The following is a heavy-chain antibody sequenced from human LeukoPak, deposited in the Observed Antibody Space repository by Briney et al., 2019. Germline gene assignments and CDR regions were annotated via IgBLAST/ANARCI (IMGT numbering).Heavy chain of an antibody. CDR3: AKEGYDFWGGYPGRGMDV. J-gene: IGHJ6*02. CDR1: GFTFSSYA. CDR2: ISYDGSNK. V-gene: IGHV3-30*18. Sequence: GRSLRLSCAASGFTFSSYAMHWVRQAPGKGLEWVAVISYDGSNKYYADSVKGRFTISRDNSKNTLYLQMNSLRAEDTAVYYCAKEGYDFWGGYPGRGMDVWGQGTTVTVSS. D-gene: IGHD3-3*01.